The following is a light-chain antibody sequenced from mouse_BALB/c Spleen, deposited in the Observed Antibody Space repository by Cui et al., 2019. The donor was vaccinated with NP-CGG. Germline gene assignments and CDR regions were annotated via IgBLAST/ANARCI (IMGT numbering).Light chain of an antibody. Sequence: QAVVTQESAITTSPGETVTLTCRSSTGAVTTSNYANWVQEKPDHLFTVLIGGTNNRAPGVPARFSGSLIGDKAALTIAGAQTEDDAIYFCALWYSNHWVFGGGTKLTVL. CDR1: TGAVTTSNY. CDR3: ALWYSNHWV. V-gene: IGLV1*01. CDR2: GTN. J-gene: IGLJ1*01.